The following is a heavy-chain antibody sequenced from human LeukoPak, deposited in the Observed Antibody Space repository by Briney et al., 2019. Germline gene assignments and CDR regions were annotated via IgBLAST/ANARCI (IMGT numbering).Heavy chain of an antibody. J-gene: IGHJ4*02. V-gene: IGHV5-51*01. CDR3: ARGSIAVAGTWYFDY. CDR1: AYIFTSYW. CDR2: IYPGDSDT. D-gene: IGHD6-19*01. Sequence: GESLKISCKGSAYIFTSYWIGWGRQMAGKGLEWMGIIYPGDSDTRYSPSFQAQVTISSDKSISTAYMQWSTLNASDSAMYYCARGSIAVAGTWYFDYWGQGTLVTVSS.